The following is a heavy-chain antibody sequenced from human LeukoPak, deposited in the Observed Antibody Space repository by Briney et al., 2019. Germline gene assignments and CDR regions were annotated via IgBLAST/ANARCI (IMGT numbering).Heavy chain of an antibody. D-gene: IGHD4-17*01. Sequence: PGGSLRLSCEASGVTFSSYVMSWVRQAPGKGPEWVSGISGSGGGTYYADSVKGRFAISRDNSKNTLYLQMNSLRAEDTAVYYCARAGDYYSTGDYWGQGVLVTVSS. CDR3: ARAGDYYSTGDY. J-gene: IGHJ4*02. CDR2: ISGSGGGT. V-gene: IGHV3-23*01. CDR1: GVTFSSYV.